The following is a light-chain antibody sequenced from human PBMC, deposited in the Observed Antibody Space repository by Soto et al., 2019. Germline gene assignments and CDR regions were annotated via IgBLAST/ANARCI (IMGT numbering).Light chain of an antibody. J-gene: IGLJ1*01. CDR3: TSYTSSSTDV. V-gene: IGLV2-14*01. Sequence: QSALTQPASVSGSPGQSITISCTGTSSDVGAYDYVSWYQQHPGKVPKFMIYEVINRPSGVSHRFSGSKSGNTASLTISGLQAEDEADYYCTSYTSSSTDVFGTGTKVTVL. CDR2: EVI. CDR1: SSDVGAYDY.